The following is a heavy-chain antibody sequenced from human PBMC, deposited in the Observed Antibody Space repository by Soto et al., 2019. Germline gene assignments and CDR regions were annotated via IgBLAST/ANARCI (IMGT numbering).Heavy chain of an antibody. CDR2: TYYRSRWYS. Sequence: PSETLSLTCAISGDSVSSNGAAWNWIRQSPSRGLEWLGRTYYRSRWYSDYAPSVKSRITVNPDTSQNQFSLQLNSVTPEDTAIYYYARDPPGFHSAFDFWGQGTLVTVSS. J-gene: IGHJ4*02. D-gene: IGHD4-4*01. V-gene: IGHV6-1*01. CDR1: GDSVSSNGAA. CDR3: ARDPPGFHSAFDF.